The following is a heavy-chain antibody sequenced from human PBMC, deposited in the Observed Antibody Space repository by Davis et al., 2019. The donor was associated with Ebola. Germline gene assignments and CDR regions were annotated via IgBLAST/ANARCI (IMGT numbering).Heavy chain of an antibody. J-gene: IGHJ3*02. D-gene: IGHD5-18*01. V-gene: IGHV4-4*07. CDR3: ARVVLQLWLLAFDI. CDR1: GGSISSYY. Sequence: PSETLSLTCTVSGGSISSYYWSWIRQPAGKGLEWIGRIYTSGSTNYNPSLKSRVTISVDTSKNQFSLKLSSVTAADTAVYYCARVVLQLWLLAFDIWGQGTMVTVSS. CDR2: IYTSGST.